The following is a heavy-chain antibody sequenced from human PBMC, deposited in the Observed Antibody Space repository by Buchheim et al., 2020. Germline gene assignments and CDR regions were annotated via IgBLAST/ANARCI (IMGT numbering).Heavy chain of an antibody. V-gene: IGHV3-48*03. D-gene: IGHD3-10*02. J-gene: IGHJ6*02. CDR1: GFTFSSYE. Sequence: EVQLVESGGGLVQPGGSLRLSCAASGFTFSSYEMNWVRQAPGKGLEWVSYISSSGSTIYYADSVKGRFTISRDNAKNSLYLQMNSLRAEDTAAYYCAAEPWRAYVYYYGMDVWGQGTT. CDR2: ISSSGSTI. CDR3: AAEPWRAYVYYYGMDV.